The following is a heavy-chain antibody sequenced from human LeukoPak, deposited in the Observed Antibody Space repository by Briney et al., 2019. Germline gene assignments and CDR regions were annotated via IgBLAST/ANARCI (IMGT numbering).Heavy chain of an antibody. V-gene: IGHV4-34*01. CDR3: ARSARIAARPQNFDY. CDR1: GGSFSGYY. D-gene: IGHD6-6*01. CDR2: INHSGST. Sequence: SETLSLTCAVYGGSFSGYYWSWIRQPPGKGLEWIGEINHSGSTNYNPSLKSRVTISVDTSKNQFSLKLRSVTAADTAVYFCARSARIAARPQNFDYWGQGTLVPVSS. J-gene: IGHJ4*02.